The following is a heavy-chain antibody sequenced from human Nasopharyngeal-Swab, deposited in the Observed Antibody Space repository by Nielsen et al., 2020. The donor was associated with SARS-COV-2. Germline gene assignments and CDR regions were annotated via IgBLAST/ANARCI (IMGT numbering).Heavy chain of an antibody. CDR2: IGGVGSPT. CDR3: AKDKQWLVTLDY. J-gene: IGHJ4*02. Sequence: GESLKISCAASEFTFRTYAMSWVRQAPGKGLEWVSAIGGVGSPTFYADSVKGRFTISRDNSKNMLYLQMNSLRAEDTAVYYCAKDKQWLVTLDYWGQGTLVTVSS. D-gene: IGHD6-19*01. V-gene: IGHV3-23*01. CDR1: EFTFRTYA.